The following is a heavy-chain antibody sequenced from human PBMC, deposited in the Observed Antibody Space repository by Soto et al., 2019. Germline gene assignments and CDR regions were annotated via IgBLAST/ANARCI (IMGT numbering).Heavy chain of an antibody. D-gene: IGHD6-13*01. CDR3: ARIGDSSSWFLNWFDP. J-gene: IGHJ5*02. CDR1: GGSFSGYY. Sequence: SETLSLTCAVYGGSFSGYYWSWIRQPPGKGLEWIGEINHSGSTNYNPSLKSRVTISVDTSKNQFSLKLSSVTAAGTAVYYCARIGDSSSWFLNWFDPWGQGTLVTVSS. CDR2: INHSGST. V-gene: IGHV4-34*01.